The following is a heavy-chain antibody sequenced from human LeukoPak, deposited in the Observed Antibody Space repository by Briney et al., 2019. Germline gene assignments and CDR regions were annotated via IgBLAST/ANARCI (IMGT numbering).Heavy chain of an antibody. D-gene: IGHD5-18*01. Sequence: PGGSLRLSCAASGFTLSSYAMNWVRQTPGKGLEWVSAISGSGGSTYYADSVKGRFTISRDNSKNTLYLQMNSLRAEDTAVYYCAKGGYSYGYSDYWGQGTLVTVSS. CDR2: ISGSGGST. CDR1: GFTLSSYA. CDR3: AKGGYSYGYSDY. V-gene: IGHV3-23*01. J-gene: IGHJ4*02.